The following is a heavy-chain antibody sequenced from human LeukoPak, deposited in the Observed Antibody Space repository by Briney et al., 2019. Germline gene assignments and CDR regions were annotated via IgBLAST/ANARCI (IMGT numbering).Heavy chain of an antibody. V-gene: IGHV4-34*01. Sequence: PSETLSLTCAVYGGSFSGYYWSWIRQPPGKGLEWIGEINHSGCTNYNPSLKSRVTISVDTSKNQFSLKLSSVTAADTAVYYCARGDSSGWYLDYWGQGTLVTVSS. D-gene: IGHD6-19*01. CDR1: GGSFSGYY. CDR2: INHSGCT. CDR3: ARGDSSGWYLDY. J-gene: IGHJ4*02.